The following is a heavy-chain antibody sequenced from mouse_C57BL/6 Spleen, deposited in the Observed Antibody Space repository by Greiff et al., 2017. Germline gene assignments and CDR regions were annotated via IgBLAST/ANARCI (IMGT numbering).Heavy chain of an antibody. CDR3: ARGGYYYGSSPYYFDY. J-gene: IGHJ2*01. V-gene: IGHV5-12*01. Sequence: EVHLVESGGGLVQPGGSLKLSCAASGFTFSDYYMYWVRQTPEKRLEWVAYISNGGGSTYYPDTVKGRFTISRDNAKNTLYLPMSRLKSEDTAMYYCARGGYYYGSSPYYFDYWGQGTTLTVSS. CDR1: GFTFSDYY. D-gene: IGHD1-1*01. CDR2: ISNGGGST.